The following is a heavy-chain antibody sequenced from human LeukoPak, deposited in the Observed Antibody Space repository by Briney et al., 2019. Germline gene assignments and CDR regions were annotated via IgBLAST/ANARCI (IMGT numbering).Heavy chain of an antibody. V-gene: IGHV3-21*01. D-gene: IGHD5-18*01. CDR1: GFTVSSNY. CDR3: ASRLELQLFYGMDV. CDR2: ISSSSSYI. J-gene: IGHJ6*02. Sequence: GGSLRLSCAASGFTVSSNYMSWVRQAPGKGLEWVSSISSSSSYIYYADSVKGRFTISRDNAKNSLYLQMNSLRAEDTAVYYCASRLELQLFYGMDVWGQGTTVTVSS.